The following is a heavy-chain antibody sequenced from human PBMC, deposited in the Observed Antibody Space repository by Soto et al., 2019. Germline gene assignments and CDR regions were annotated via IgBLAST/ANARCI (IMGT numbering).Heavy chain of an antibody. D-gene: IGHD2-21*02. CDR3: ARTAIAGYYYYGVDV. J-gene: IGHJ6*02. V-gene: IGHV1-46*01. Sequence: ASVKVSCKASGYTFTNYHMHWVRQAPGQGPEWMGIVNPSSGSTTYAQKFQGRVTMTRDTSTSTVYMELSGLRSEDTAVYYCARTAIAGYYYYGVDVWGQGTTVTVSS. CDR2: VNPSSGST. CDR1: GYTFTNYH.